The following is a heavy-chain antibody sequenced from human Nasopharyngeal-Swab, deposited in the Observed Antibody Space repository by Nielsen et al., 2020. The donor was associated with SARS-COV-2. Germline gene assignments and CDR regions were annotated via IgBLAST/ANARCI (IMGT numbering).Heavy chain of an antibody. J-gene: IGHJ6*02. CDR1: GFTFSSYA. V-gene: IGHV3-30-3*01. CDR3: AREAMVRGKPTIYYYYGMDV. D-gene: IGHD3-10*01. CDR2: ISYDGSNK. Sequence: GESLKISCAASGFTFSSYAMHWVRQAPGKGLEWVAVISYDGSNKCYADSVKGRFTISRDNSKNTLYLQMNSLRAEDTAVYYCAREAMVRGKPTIYYYYGMDVWGQGTTVTVSS.